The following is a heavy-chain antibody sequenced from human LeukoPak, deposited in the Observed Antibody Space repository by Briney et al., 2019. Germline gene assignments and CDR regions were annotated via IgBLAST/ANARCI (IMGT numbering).Heavy chain of an antibody. CDR1: GGSISSYY. CDR2: IYYSGST. V-gene: IGHV4-59*01. D-gene: IGHD3-22*01. CDR3: ARIYDSSGLTD. J-gene: IGHJ4*02. Sequence: SETLSLTCTVSGGSISSYYWSWIRQPPGEGLEWIGYIYYSGSTNYNPSLKSRVTISVDTSKKQFFLRLSSVTAADTAVYYCARIYDSSGLTDWGQGTLVTVSS.